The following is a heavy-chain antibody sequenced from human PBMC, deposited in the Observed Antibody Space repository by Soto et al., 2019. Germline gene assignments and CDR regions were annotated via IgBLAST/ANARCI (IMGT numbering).Heavy chain of an antibody. CDR1: GGSFSGYY. V-gene: IGHV4-34*01. J-gene: IGHJ6*02. CDR3: ARGGWYYYDSSGYYYGAYYYYGMDV. Sequence: SETLSLTCAVYGGSFSGYYWTWIRQPPGTGLEWIGEINHSGSTNYNPSLKSRVTISVDTSKNQFSLKLSSVTAADTAVYYCARGGWYYYDSSGYYYGAYYYYGMDVWGQGTTVTVSS. CDR2: INHSGST. D-gene: IGHD3-22*01.